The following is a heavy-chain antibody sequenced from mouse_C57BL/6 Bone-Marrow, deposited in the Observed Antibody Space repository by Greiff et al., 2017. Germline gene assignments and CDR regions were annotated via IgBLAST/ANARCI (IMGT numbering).Heavy chain of an antibody. D-gene: IGHD1-1*01. CDR1: GYTFTTYW. J-gene: IGHJ3*01. V-gene: IGHV1-50*01. CDR3: ARFEYYCSSYEFAY. Sequence: QVQLQQPGAELVKPGASVKLSCKASGYTFTTYWMQWLKQRPGQGLEWIGELDPSDSYTNYNQKFKGKATLTVDTSSSTAYMQLSSLTSEDSAVYYCARFEYYCSSYEFAYWGQGTLVTVSA. CDR2: LDPSDSYT.